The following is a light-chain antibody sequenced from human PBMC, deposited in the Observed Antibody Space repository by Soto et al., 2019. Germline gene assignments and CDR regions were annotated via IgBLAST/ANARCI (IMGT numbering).Light chain of an antibody. CDR3: QQYNDWPDT. V-gene: IGKV3-15*01. J-gene: IGKJ1*01. Sequence: EIVMTQSPATLSLSPGERATLSCRASQSVGSTLAWYQQKPGQAPRLLIYGASTRATGIPARFSGSGSGTEFTLTISSLQSEDFAVYYCQQYNDWPDTFGQGTKVEIK. CDR2: GAS. CDR1: QSVGST.